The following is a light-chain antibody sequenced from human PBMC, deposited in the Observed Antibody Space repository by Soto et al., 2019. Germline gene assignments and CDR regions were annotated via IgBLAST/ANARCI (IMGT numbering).Light chain of an antibody. J-gene: IGKJ3*01. Sequence: DIQMTQSPSSVSASVGDRVTITCRASQDISVWLAWYQQKPGKAPKLLIYAASNLQTGVPSRFSGSGSGPDFTLSIHSLQPEDFATYYCQQANSFPRTFGPGTKVDIK. V-gene: IGKV1D-12*01. CDR3: QQANSFPRT. CDR1: QDISVW. CDR2: AAS.